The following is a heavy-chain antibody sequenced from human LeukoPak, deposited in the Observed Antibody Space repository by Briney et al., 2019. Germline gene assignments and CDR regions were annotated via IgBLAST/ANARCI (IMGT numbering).Heavy chain of an antibody. D-gene: IGHD1-14*01. Sequence: QPGGSLRLSCAVSRFAFSTYAMTWVRQAPGQGLEYVSTISSNGADTYYADSVKGRFTIFRDNSKNTLYLQMTSLRVEDTAVYYCANYRKPQGLDYWGQGTLVTVSS. J-gene: IGHJ4*02. CDR2: ISSNGADT. V-gene: IGHV3-23*01. CDR3: ANYRKPQGLDY. CDR1: RFAFSTYA.